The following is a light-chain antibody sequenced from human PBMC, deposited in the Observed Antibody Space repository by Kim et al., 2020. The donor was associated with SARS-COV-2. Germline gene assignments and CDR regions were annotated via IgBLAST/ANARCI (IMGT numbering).Light chain of an antibody. CDR2: DAS. Sequence: GDRVTITCRASQSISSWLAWYQQKPGKAPKLLIYDASSLESGVPSRFSGSGSGTEFTLTISSLQPDDFATYYCQQYNSSSGTFGQGTKV. CDR3: QQYNSSSGT. CDR1: QSISSW. J-gene: IGKJ1*01. V-gene: IGKV1-5*01.